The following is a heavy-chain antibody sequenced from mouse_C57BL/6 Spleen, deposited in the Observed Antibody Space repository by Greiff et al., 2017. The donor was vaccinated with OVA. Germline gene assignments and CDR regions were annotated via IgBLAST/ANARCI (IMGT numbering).Heavy chain of an antibody. CDR3: ASRGGDYAMDY. J-gene: IGHJ4*01. D-gene: IGHD3-3*01. Sequence: QVQLQQPGAELVKPGASVKMSCTASGYNFTSYWITWVKQRPGQGLEWIGDIYPGSGSTNYTEKFKSKATLTVDTSSNTAYMQLSSLTSEDSAVYYGASRGGDYAMDYWGQGTSVTVSS. CDR2: IYPGSGST. CDR1: GYNFTSYW. V-gene: IGHV1-55*01.